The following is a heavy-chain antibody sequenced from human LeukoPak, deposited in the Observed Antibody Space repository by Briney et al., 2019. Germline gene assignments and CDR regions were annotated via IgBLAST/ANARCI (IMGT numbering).Heavy chain of an antibody. CDR3: ASGPYPAAGTDHQFDY. J-gene: IGHJ4*02. CDR2: IYYSGST. V-gene: IGHV4-61*01. D-gene: IGHD6-13*01. Sequence: SETLSLTCTVSGGFIDSNTYYWSWIRQPPGKGLEWIGYIYYSGSTHYNPSLKSRVTISVDTSKNQFSLRLSSMTAADTAVYYCASGPYPAAGTDHQFDYWGQGTLVTVSS. CDR1: GGFIDSNTYY.